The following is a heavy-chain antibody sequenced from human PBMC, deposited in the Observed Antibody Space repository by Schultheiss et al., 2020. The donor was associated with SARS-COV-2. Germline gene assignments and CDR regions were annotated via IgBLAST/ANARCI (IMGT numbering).Heavy chain of an antibody. CDR2: IYYSGST. J-gene: IGHJ4*02. V-gene: IGHV4-39*01. D-gene: IGHD5-24*01. Sequence: SETLSLTCTVSGGSISSSSYYWGWIRQPPGKGLEWIGSIYYSGSTYYNPSLKSRVTISVDTSKNQFSLKLSSVTAADTAVYYCARTITNRGFGYWGQGTLVTVSS. CDR1: GGSISSSSYY. CDR3: ARTITNRGFGY.